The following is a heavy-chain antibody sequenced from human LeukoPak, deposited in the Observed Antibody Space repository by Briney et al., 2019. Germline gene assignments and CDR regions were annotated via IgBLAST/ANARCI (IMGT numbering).Heavy chain of an antibody. CDR2: IIPIFGTA. D-gene: IGHD2-2*01. CDR3: ASCSSSCSYYYYYYIDV. CDR1: GGTFSRYA. V-gene: IGHV1-69*01. J-gene: IGHJ6*03. Sequence: SVKISSKASGGTFSRYAISWVRHAPGQGLEWMGGIIPIFGTANYAQKFQGRVTITADESTSTAYMELSSLRSEDTAVYYCASCSSSCSYYYYYYIDVWGKGIMVTVSS.